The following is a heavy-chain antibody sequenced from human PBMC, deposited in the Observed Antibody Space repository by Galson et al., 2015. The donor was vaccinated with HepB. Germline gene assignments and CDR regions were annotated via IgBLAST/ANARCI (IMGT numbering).Heavy chain of an antibody. CDR1: GFTFSSYA. CDR2: IGGDGEST. Sequence: SLRLSCAASGFTFSSYAMSWVRQAPGRGLEWVSAIGGDGESTFYADSVKGRFTISRDNSRNTLHLQMNSLRAEDTAVYYCAKAGRSFDWYHFDYWGQGTLVTVSS. CDR3: AKAGRSFDWYHFDY. D-gene: IGHD3-9*01. V-gene: IGHV3-23*01. J-gene: IGHJ4*02.